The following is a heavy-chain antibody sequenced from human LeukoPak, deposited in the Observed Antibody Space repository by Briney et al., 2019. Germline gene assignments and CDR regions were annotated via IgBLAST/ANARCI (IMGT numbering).Heavy chain of an antibody. CDR3: ARVATYYYYGMDV. CDR1: GFTVSSNY. CDR2: IYSGGST. Sequence: PGGSLRLSCAASGFTVSSNYMSWVRQAPGKGLEWVSVIYSGGSTYYADSVKGRFTISRHNSKNTLYLQMNSPRAEDTAVYYCARVATYYYYGMDVWGQGTTVTVSS. J-gene: IGHJ6*02. V-gene: IGHV3-53*04.